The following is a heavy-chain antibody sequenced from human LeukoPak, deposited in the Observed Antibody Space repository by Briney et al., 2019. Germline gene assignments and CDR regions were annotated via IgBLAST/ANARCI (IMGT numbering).Heavy chain of an antibody. CDR2: ISTSSTYI. CDR1: GFTVSVYG. D-gene: IGHD6-19*01. CDR3: ARSIAVASPPRWRGGMDV. J-gene: IGHJ6*02. Sequence: NPGGSLRLSCAASGFTVSVYGLNWVRQAPGKGLEWLSSISTSSTYICYADSVKGRFTISRDNAKNSLYLQMNSLRVEDTAVYYCARSIAVASPPRWRGGMDVWGQGTTVTVSS. V-gene: IGHV3-21*04.